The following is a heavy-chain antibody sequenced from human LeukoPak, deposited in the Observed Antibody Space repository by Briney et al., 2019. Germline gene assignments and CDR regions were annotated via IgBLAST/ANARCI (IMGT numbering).Heavy chain of an antibody. CDR1: GYTFTGYY. CDR2: INPNSGGT. V-gene: IGHV1-2*06. Sequence: ASVKVSCKASGYTFTGYYMHWVRQAPGQGLEWMGRINPNSGGTNYAQKFQGRVTMTRDTSISTAYMELSRLRSDDTAVYYCARERGSTTKALEGGSLHQKDGMDVWGQGTTVTVSS. J-gene: IGHJ6*02. CDR3: ARERGSTTKALEGGSLHQKDGMDV. D-gene: IGHD1-26*01.